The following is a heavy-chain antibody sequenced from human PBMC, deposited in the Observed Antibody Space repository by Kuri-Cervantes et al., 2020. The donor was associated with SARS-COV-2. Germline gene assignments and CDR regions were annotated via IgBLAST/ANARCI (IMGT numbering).Heavy chain of an antibody. V-gene: IGHV3-11*04. Sequence: GESLKISCAASGFTFSDYYMSWIRQAPGKGLEWVSYISGSGSTIYYADSVKGRFTISRDNSNNTLYLQMNILRSEDTAVYYCTKDLAGLGMTHWGQGTLVTVSS. CDR1: GFTFSDYY. CDR3: TKDLAGLGMTH. CDR2: ISGSGSTI. D-gene: IGHD7-27*01. J-gene: IGHJ4*02.